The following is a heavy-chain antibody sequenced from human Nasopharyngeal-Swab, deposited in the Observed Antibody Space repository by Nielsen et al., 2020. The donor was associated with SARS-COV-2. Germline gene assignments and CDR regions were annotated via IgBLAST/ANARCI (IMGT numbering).Heavy chain of an antibody. D-gene: IGHD3-10*01. CDR1: GGSFSGYY. CDR3: ARGRGHYYYGMDV. J-gene: IGHJ6*02. V-gene: IGHV4-34*01. Sequence: SETLSLTCAVYGGSFSGYYWCWIRQPPGKGLEWIGEINHSGSTNYNPSLKSRVTISVDTSKNQFSLKLSSVTAADTAVYYCARGRGHYYYGMDVWGQGTTVTVSS. CDR2: INHSGST.